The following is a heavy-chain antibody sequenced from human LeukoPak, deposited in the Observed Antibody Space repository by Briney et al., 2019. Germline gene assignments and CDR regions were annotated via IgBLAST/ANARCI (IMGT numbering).Heavy chain of an antibody. D-gene: IGHD7-27*01. CDR2: IIGSGGTT. CDR1: GFTFNTYA. CDR3: AKDINWASFES. Sequence: SGGSLRLSCAASGFTFNTYAMSWVRQAPGKGLEWVSGIIGSGGTTYYADSVKGRFTISRDNSKNTLYLQMNSLRAEDTALYYCAKDINWASFESWGQGTLVTVSS. V-gene: IGHV3-23*01. J-gene: IGHJ4*02.